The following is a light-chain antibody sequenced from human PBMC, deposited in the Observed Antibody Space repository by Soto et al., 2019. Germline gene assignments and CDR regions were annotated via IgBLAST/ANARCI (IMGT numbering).Light chain of an antibody. V-gene: IGLV2-11*01. CDR2: DVS. CDR1: SNEVGGYNF. CDR3: SSDAGRYTLV. Sequence: QSALTQPRSVSGAPGQSVTISCTGTSNEVGGYNFVTWYQQHPGKVPKLFIYDVSRRPSGVPDRFSGTKSGNTASPTISGLHAEDEADYYCSSDAGRYTLVFGGGTKLTVL. J-gene: IGLJ2*01.